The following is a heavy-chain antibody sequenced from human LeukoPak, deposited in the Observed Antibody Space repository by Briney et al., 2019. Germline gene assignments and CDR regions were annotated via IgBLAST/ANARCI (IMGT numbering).Heavy chain of an antibody. J-gene: IGHJ4*02. CDR2: IYPGDSDT. Sequence: GESLKISCKGSGYIFTRYWIAWVRQMPGKGLELMGVIYPGDSDTRYSPSFQGQVTISADKSTSTAYLQWTSLKASDTALYYCARHEGSYGSGSYYADSWGQGTLVTVSS. D-gene: IGHD3-10*01. CDR3: ARHEGSYGSGSYYADS. CDR1: GYIFTRYW. V-gene: IGHV5-51*01.